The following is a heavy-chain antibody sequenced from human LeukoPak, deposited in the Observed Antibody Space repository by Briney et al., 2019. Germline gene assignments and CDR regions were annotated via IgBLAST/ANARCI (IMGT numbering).Heavy chain of an antibody. CDR1: GFSFKNYA. V-gene: IGHV3-23*01. CDR3: AKRRYYDGSGYYEQYFFDY. D-gene: IGHD3-22*01. CDR2: ITSGGST. Sequence: GGSLRLSCAASGFSFKNYAMSWVRQAPGKGLEWVSGITSGGSTYFADSAKGRFTISRDNGKSAIYLQMSSLRAEDTAVYYCAKRRYYDGSGYYEQYFFDYWGQGTLVTVSS. J-gene: IGHJ4*02.